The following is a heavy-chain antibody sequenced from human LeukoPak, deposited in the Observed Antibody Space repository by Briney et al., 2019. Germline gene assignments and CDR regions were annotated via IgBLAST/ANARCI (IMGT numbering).Heavy chain of an antibody. V-gene: IGHV3-53*01. D-gene: IGHD3-3*01. CDR1: GFTVSSNY. J-gene: IGHJ6*03. CDR2: IYSGGRT. Sequence: GGSLRLSCAASGFTVSSNYMSWVRQAPGKGLEWVSVIYSGGRTYYGDSVKGRFTFSRDNSKNTLYLQMNSLRAEDTAVYYCARVRSGYYGYMDVWGKGTTVTVSS. CDR3: ARVRSGYYGYMDV.